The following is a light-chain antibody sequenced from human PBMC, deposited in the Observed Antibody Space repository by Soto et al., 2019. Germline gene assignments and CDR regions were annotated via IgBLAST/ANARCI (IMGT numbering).Light chain of an antibody. Sequence: DIQMNQSPSSLSASVGDRVTITCRASQSISSYLNWYQQKPGKAPKLLIYAASSLQSGVPSRFSGSGYGTDFTLNIRSLQPQDFATYYGQQSYSNSDTFGKGTQLEIK. CDR3: QQSYSNSDT. J-gene: IGKJ2*01. CDR1: QSISSY. V-gene: IGKV1-39*01. CDR2: AAS.